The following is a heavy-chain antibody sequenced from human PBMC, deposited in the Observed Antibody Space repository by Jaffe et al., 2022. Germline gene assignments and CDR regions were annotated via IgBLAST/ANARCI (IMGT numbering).Heavy chain of an antibody. CDR2: INSDGGSK. J-gene: IGHJ4*02. D-gene: IGHD6-19*01. CDR3: TSGTSPFSSAWFHY. V-gene: IGHV3-64*07. Sequence: EVQLVESGGGLVQPGGSLRLSCAASGFPFSTYALHWVRQAPGKGLEYVSGINSDGGSKDYADSVKNRFTISRDNSKNTLYLQMGNLRADDMAVYYCTSGTSPFSSAWFHYWGQGTLVTVSS. CDR1: GFPFSTYA.